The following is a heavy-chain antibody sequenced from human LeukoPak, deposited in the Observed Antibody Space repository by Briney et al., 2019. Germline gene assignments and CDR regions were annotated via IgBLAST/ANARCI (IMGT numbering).Heavy chain of an antibody. CDR2: ISAYNGNT. CDR1: GYTFTSYG. D-gene: IGHD1-26*01. Sequence: GASVKVSCKASGYTFTSYGIRWVRQAPGQGLEWMGWISAYNGNTNYAQKLQGRVTMTTDTSTSTAYMELRSLRSDDTVVYYCAVSGSYAPFDYCEQGTLVTVSA. V-gene: IGHV1-18*01. CDR3: AVSGSYAPFDY. J-gene: IGHJ4*02.